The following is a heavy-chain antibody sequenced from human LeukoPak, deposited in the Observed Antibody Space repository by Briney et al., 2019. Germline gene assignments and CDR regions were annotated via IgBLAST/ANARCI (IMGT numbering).Heavy chain of an antibody. V-gene: IGHV3-33*01. J-gene: IGHJ6*02. Sequence: GTSLRLSCAASGFTFRNYGMHWVRQAPGKGLEWVAIIWYDGSRKYYLDSVKGRFTISRDNSKNTLYLQMNSLRAEDTAVYYCARDQKRYFDWFRPDILYYYGMDVWGQGTTVTVSS. CDR3: ARDQKRYFDWFRPDILYYYGMDV. CDR1: GFTFRNYG. D-gene: IGHD3-9*01. CDR2: IWYDGSRK.